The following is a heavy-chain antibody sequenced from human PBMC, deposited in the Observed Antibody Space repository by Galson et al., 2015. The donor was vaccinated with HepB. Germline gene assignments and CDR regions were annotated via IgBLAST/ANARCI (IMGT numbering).Heavy chain of an antibody. CDR3: ARGGSGTHWFDP. CDR2: ISAYNGNT. J-gene: IGHJ5*02. CDR1: GYTFTGYY. V-gene: IGHV1-18*04. Sequence: SVKVSCKASGYTFTGYYMHWVRQAPGQGLEWMGWISAYNGNTNYAQKLQGRVTMTTDTPTSTAYMELRSLRSDDTAVYYCARGGSGTHWFDPWGQGTLVTVSS. D-gene: IGHD3-10*01.